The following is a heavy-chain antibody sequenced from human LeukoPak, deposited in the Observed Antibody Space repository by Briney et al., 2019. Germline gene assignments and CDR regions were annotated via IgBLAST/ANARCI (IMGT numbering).Heavy chain of an antibody. Sequence: GGSLRLSCAASGFTFSSYSMNWVRQAPGKGLEWVSSISCSSSYIYYADSVKGRFTISRDNAKNSLYLQMNSLRAEDTAVYYCARGGKLGYCSSTSCYTRFDPWGQGTLVTVSS. D-gene: IGHD2-2*02. CDR3: ARGGKLGYCSSTSCYTRFDP. V-gene: IGHV3-21*01. CDR2: ISCSSSYI. CDR1: GFTFSSYS. J-gene: IGHJ5*02.